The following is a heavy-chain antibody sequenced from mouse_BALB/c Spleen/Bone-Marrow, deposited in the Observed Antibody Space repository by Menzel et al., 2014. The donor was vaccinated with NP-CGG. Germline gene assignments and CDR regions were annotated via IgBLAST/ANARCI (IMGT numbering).Heavy chain of an antibody. Sequence: EVKLVESGPELVKPGASVKVSCKASGYVFTSYNMYWVKQSHGKSLERIGYIDPYNGGTTYNQKFKGKATLTVDKSSSTAYMHLNSLTSGDSAVYYCARALLGAMDYWGQGTSVTVSS. J-gene: IGHJ4*01. D-gene: IGHD1-1*01. CDR1: GYVFTSYN. CDR3: ARALLGAMDY. V-gene: IGHV1S135*01. CDR2: IDPYNGGT.